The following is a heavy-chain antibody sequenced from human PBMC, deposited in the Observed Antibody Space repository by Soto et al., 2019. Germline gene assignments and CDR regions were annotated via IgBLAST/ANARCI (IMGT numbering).Heavy chain of an antibody. J-gene: IGHJ4*02. D-gene: IGHD3-10*01. CDR3: ARAIGARIYYFDY. CDR2: IYGGGST. V-gene: IGHV3-53*01. CDR1: GFTVSNSY. Sequence: GGSLRLSCAASGFTVSNSYMSWVRQAPGKGLEWVSVIYGGGSTYYADSVKGRFTISRDNSKNTLYLQLNSLRAEDTAVYYCARAIGARIYYFDYWGQGALVTVSS.